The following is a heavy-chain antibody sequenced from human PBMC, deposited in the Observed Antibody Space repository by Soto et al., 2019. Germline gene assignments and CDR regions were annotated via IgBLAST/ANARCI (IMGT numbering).Heavy chain of an antibody. V-gene: IGHV4-39*01. D-gene: IGHD3-9*01. CDR1: GGSISSSSYY. Sequence: SETLSLTCTVSGGSISSSSYYWGWIRQPPGKGLEWIGGIYYSGSTYYNPSLKSRVPISVDTSKNQFSLKLSSVTAADTAVYYCARHPYDILTGDYYYMDVWGKGTTVTVSS. CDR3: ARHPYDILTGDYYYMDV. CDR2: IYYSGST. J-gene: IGHJ6*03.